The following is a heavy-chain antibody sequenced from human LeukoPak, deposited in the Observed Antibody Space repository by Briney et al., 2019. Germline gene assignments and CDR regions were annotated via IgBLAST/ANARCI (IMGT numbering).Heavy chain of an antibody. CDR1: GFTFSSYW. J-gene: IGHJ6*02. Sequence: PGGSLRLSCAASGFTFSSYWMHWVRQAPGKGLVWVSRINTDGRSTSYPESVRGRFTISRDNAKNTLYLQMNSLRAEDTAVYYCVKGSIAGRLDRGMDVWGQGTSVTVSS. CDR2: INTDGRST. CDR3: VKGSIAGRLDRGMDV. D-gene: IGHD6-6*01. V-gene: IGHV3-74*01.